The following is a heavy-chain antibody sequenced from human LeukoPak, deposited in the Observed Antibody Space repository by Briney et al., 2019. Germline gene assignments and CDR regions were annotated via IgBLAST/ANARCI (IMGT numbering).Heavy chain of an antibody. J-gene: IGHJ3*02. CDR1: GGTFSSYA. Sequence: SVKVSCKASGGTFSSYAISWVRQAPGQGLEWMGRIIPIFGTANYAQKFQGRVTITTDESTSTAYMELSSLRSEDTAVYYCARDHYCSSTSCYLGILGAFDIWGQGTMVTVSS. D-gene: IGHD2-2*01. CDR3: ARDHYCSSTSCYLGILGAFDI. V-gene: IGHV1-69*05. CDR2: IIPIFGTA.